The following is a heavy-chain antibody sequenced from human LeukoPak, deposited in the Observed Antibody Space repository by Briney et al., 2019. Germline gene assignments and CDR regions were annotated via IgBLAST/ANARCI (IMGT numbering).Heavy chain of an antibody. CDR1: GFTLSNAY. J-gene: IGHJ5*02. CDR2: IKNKTNGGTT. Sequence: PGGSLRLSCAASGFTLSNAYMSWVRQAPGRGLEWVGRIKNKTNGGTTDYAAPVKGRFTISRDDSKNTLYLQMNSLKTEDTAVYYCTTTIVGVTTWFDPWGQGTLVTVSS. D-gene: IGHD1-26*01. V-gene: IGHV3-15*01. CDR3: TTTIVGVTTWFDP.